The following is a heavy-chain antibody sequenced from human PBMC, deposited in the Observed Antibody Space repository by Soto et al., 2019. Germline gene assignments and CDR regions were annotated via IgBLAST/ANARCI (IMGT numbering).Heavy chain of an antibody. CDR1: GGSISSYY. Sequence: QVQLQESGPGLVKPSETLSLTCTVSGGSISSYYWSWIRQPPGKGLEWIGYIYYRGSTNYNPSLRRRATITVATSKNQVSMKLSSVTAADTAVYYCARLVWSSGTGFDPWGQGTLVTVSS. V-gene: IGHV4-59*08. CDR2: IYYRGST. D-gene: IGHD1-26*01. J-gene: IGHJ5*02. CDR3: ARLVWSSGTGFDP.